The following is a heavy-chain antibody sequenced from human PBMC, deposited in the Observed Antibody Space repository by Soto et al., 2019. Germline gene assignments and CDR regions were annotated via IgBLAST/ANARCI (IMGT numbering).Heavy chain of an antibody. V-gene: IGHV3-23*01. CDR1: GFTFSSYA. D-gene: IGHD3-10*01. Sequence: GGSLRLSCAASGFTFSSYAMSWVRQAPGKGLEWVSAISGSGGSTYYADSVKGRFTISRDNSKNTLYLQMNSLRAEDTAVYYWAKEGSYYGSGRAGWISPDTFAPWGQGTLVTVSP. CDR2: ISGSGGST. CDR3: AKEGSYYGSGRAGWISPDTFAP. J-gene: IGHJ5*02.